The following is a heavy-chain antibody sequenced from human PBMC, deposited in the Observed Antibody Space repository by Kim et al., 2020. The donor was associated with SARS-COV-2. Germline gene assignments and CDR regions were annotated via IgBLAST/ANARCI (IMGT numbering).Heavy chain of an antibody. Sequence: GGSLRLSCAASGFTFSSYWMHWVRQAPGKGLVWVSRINSDGSSTSYADSVKGRFTISRDNAKNTLYLQMNSLRAEDTAVYYCAKVHYGDGDPDYWGQGTLVTVSS. CDR3: AKVHYGDGDPDY. V-gene: IGHV3-74*01. CDR1: GFTFSSYW. J-gene: IGHJ4*02. D-gene: IGHD4-17*01. CDR2: INSDGSST.